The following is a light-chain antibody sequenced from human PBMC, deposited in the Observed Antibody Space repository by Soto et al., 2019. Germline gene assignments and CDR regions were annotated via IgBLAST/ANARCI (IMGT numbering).Light chain of an antibody. V-gene: IGKV1-13*02. J-gene: IGKJ5*01. Sequence: AIQLTQSPSSLSASVGDRVTITCRASQDIRGALAWYQQKPGKPPKLLIFDVSSLQSGVPSRFSDSGSATDFTLTISSLQPEDFATYYCQQFNTYPITFGQGTRLEIK. CDR2: DVS. CDR1: QDIRGA. CDR3: QQFNTYPIT.